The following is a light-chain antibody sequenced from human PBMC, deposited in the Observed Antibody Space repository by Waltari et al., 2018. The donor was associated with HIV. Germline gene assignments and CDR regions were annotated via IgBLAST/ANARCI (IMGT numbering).Light chain of an antibody. J-gene: IGKJ4*01. CDR2: KVS. CDR3: MQGTHFLT. CDR1: QSLESTDGNTY. V-gene: IGKV2-30*01. Sequence: DVVMTQAPVSLIVTLGQSASVSCKSSQSLESTDGNTYLNWFHQRPGHPPRRLIYKVSNRDSGVSDRFSGSGSGTEFTLKITTVEAEDAGIYFCMQGTHFLTFGGGTKV.